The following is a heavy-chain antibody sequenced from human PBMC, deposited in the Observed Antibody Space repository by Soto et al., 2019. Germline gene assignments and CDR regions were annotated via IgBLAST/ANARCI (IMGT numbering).Heavy chain of an antibody. CDR2: ISYDGSNK. Sequence: QVQQVESGGGVVQPGRSLRLSCAASGFTFSSYGMHWVRQAPGKGLEWVAVISYDGSNKYYADSVKGRFTISRDNSKNTLYLQMNSLRAEDTAVYYCSKDQRPVVVAAPSDYWGQGTLVTVSS. J-gene: IGHJ4*02. D-gene: IGHD2-15*01. V-gene: IGHV3-30*18. CDR1: GFTFSSYG. CDR3: SKDQRPVVVAAPSDY.